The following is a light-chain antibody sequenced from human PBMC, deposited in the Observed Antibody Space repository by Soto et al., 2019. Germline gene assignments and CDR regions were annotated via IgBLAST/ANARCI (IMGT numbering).Light chain of an antibody. Sequence: EVVLTQSPDTLSLSPGERATLSCRASQGVRSYLAWYQQKPGQAPRLLIYDASNRASGIPARFSGSGSGTEFTLTISSLEPEDFAVYYCQQRSAWPPYTFGQGTKLEIK. CDR1: QGVRSY. J-gene: IGKJ2*01. CDR3: QQRSAWPPYT. CDR2: DAS. V-gene: IGKV3-11*01.